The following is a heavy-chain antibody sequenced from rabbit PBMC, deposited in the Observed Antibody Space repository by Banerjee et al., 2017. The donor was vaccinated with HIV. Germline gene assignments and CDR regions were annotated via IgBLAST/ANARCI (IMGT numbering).Heavy chain of an antibody. Sequence: QEQLVESGGGLVQPEGSLTLTCTASGIDFSSYYWMCWVRQAPGKGLEWIACIDLGNSGNTWYASWAKGRFTISKTSSTTVTLQMTSLTAADTATYFCARHETGTSGWNFALWGQGTLVTVS. D-gene: IGHD1-1*01. CDR3: ARHETGTSGWNFAL. CDR1: GIDFSSYYW. CDR2: IDLGNSGNT. V-gene: IGHV1S45*01. J-gene: IGHJ3*01.